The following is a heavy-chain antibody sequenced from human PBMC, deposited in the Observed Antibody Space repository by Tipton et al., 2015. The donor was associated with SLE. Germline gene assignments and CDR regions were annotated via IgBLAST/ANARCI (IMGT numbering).Heavy chain of an antibody. CDR3: ARHRDFWTGNDAFDM. V-gene: IGHV5-51*01. CDR1: GYTFTSHW. Sequence: QLVQSGAEVKKTGESLKISCKGSGYTFTSHWIAWVRLMPGKGLEGMGIIYPGDSETRYSPSFQGQVTISVDKSINSAFLQWSSLQASDTAMYYCARHRDFWTGNDAFDMWGQGTKVIASS. J-gene: IGHJ3*02. D-gene: IGHD3/OR15-3a*01. CDR2: IYPGDSET.